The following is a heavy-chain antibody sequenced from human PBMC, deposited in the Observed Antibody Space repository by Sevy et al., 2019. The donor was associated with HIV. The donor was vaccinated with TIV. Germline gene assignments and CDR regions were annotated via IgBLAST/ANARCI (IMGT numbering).Heavy chain of an antibody. J-gene: IGHJ4*02. CDR3: AKDLRAKSVTRGSVPLYFFDF. D-gene: IGHD3-10*01. CDR2: ISGGGGSQ. V-gene: IGHV3-23*01. Sequence: GGSLRLSCGASGFTFSNYAMSWVRQASGKGLEWVAGISGGGGSQFYADSVKGRFTISRDNSKNTLYLQINSLRAVDTAVYYCAKDLRAKSVTRGSVPLYFFDFWGLGTLVTVSS. CDR1: GFTFSNYA.